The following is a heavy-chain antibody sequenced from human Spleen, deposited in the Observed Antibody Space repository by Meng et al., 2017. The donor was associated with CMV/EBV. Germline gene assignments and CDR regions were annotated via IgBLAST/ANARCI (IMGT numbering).Heavy chain of an antibody. J-gene: IGHJ4*02. CDR1: CGSISSSNL. Sequence: QVQLQESGPGLVKPSGTLSLTFAVSCGSISSSNLWTWVRKVPGKGLEWIGEIYHSGSTNYNPSLKSRVTISVDKFKNQFSLKLGSVTAADTAVYYCARIERRRILKYCGSDCSTTDYWGQGTLVTVSS. V-gene: IGHV4-4*02. CDR3: ARIERRRILKYCGSDCSTTDY. D-gene: IGHD2-21*02. CDR2: IYHSGST.